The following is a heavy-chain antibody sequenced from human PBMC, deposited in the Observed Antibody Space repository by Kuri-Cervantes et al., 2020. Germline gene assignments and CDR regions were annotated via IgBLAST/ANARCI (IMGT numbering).Heavy chain of an antibody. V-gene: IGHV3-48*03. CDR1: GFTFSSYE. J-gene: IGHJ5*02. D-gene: IGHD6-19*01. Sequence: GESLKISCAASGFTFSSYEMNWVRQAPGKGLEWVSYISSSGSTIYYADSVKGRFTISRDNAKNSLYLQMNSLRAEDTAVYYCAKGSSFSSVTVPLDPWGQGTLVTVSS. CDR2: ISSSGSTI. CDR3: AKGSSFSSVTVPLDP.